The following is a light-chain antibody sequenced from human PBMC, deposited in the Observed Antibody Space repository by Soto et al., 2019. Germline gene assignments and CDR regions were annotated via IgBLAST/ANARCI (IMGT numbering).Light chain of an antibody. CDR2: DVS. CDR1: SSDVGGYNY. Sequence: QSVLTQPRSVSGSPGQSVTISCTGTSSDVGGYNYVSWYQQHPGKAPKLMIYDVSKRPSGVPDRFSGSKSGNTASLTISGLHAEDEADYYCCSHAGSYVCGAGTKVTVL. V-gene: IGLV2-11*01. J-gene: IGLJ1*01. CDR3: CSHAGSYV.